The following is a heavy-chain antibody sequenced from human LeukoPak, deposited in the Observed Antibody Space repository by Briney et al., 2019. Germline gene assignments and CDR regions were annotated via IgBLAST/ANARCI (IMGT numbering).Heavy chain of an antibody. CDR1: GDSITGYY. V-gene: IGHV4-38-2*02. D-gene: IGHD4/OR15-4a*01. CDR2: IYYAGST. J-gene: IGHJ2*01. Sequence: PSETLSLTCSVSGDSITGYYWGWIRQPPGKGLEWIGSIYYAGSTYYNPSLKSRVTLSVDTSTNHFSLNIKSVTAADTAMYYCARGRRIVVLPGRGYFDLWGRGTLVTVSS. CDR3: ARGRRIVVLPGRGYFDL.